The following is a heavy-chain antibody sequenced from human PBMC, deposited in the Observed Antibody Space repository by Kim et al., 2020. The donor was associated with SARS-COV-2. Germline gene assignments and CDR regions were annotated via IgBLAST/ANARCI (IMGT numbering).Heavy chain of an antibody. D-gene: IGHD3-10*01. V-gene: IGHV3-9*01. J-gene: IGHJ4*02. Sequence: GGSLRLSCAASGFTFNDYAMHWVRQAPGKGLEWVSGINWNSGSIDYADSVKGRFTISRDNAKNSLYLQMNSLRVEDTALYYCAKDRGVRGTKMVLDYWGLGTLVTVSS. CDR2: INWNSGSI. CDR1: GFTFNDYA. CDR3: AKDRGVRGTKMVLDY.